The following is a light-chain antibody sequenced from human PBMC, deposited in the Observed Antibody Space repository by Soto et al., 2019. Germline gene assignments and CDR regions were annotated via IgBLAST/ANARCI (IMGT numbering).Light chain of an antibody. J-gene: IGKJ2*01. V-gene: IGKV1-5*03. Sequence: DIQMTQSHSTLSASGVDRVTITCLASQSITTWLAWSQQKPGKAPKPLIYKATNIQSGVPSRSSSSGSGTEFSLIISSLQPEDFAIYYCQQYHDYQYTCDQGTNLEF. CDR2: KAT. CDR3: QQYHDYQYT. CDR1: QSITTW.